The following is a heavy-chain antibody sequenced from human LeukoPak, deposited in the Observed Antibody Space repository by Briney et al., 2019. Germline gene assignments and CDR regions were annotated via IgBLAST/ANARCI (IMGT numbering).Heavy chain of an antibody. CDR2: INHSGST. Sequence: SETLSLTCAVYGGSFSGYYWSWLRQPPGKGLEWTGEINHSGSTNYNPSLKSRVTISVDTSKNQFSLKLSSVTAADTAVYYCARGQWLHSFDYWGQGTLVTVSS. D-gene: IGHD5-24*01. J-gene: IGHJ4*02. CDR1: GGSFSGYY. V-gene: IGHV4-34*01. CDR3: ARGQWLHSFDY.